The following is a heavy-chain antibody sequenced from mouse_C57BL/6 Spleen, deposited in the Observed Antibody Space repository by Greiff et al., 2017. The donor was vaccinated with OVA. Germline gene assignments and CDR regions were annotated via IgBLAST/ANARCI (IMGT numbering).Heavy chain of an antibody. CDR3: ARGNYGSSWFDY. J-gene: IGHJ2*01. Sequence: VQLQQPGAELVRPGSSVKLSCKASVYTFTSYWMHWVKQRPIQGLEWIGNIDPSDSETHYNQKFKDKATLTVDKSSSTAYMQLSSLTSEDSAVYYCARGNYGSSWFDYWGQGTTLTVSS. CDR2: IDPSDSET. CDR1: VYTFTSYW. D-gene: IGHD1-1*01. V-gene: IGHV1-52*01.